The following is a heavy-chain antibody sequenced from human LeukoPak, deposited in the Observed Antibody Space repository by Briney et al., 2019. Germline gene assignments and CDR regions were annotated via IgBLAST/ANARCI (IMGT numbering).Heavy chain of an antibody. Sequence: SETLSLTCTVSGGSISSYYWSWIRQPPGKGLEWIGYIYYSGSTNYNPSLKSRVTISVDTSKNQFSLKLSSVTAADTAVYYCAITQSGSYQGWFDPWGQGTLVTVSS. CDR3: AITQSGSYQGWFDP. D-gene: IGHD1-26*01. V-gene: IGHV4-59*01. CDR1: GGSISSYY. CDR2: IYYSGST. J-gene: IGHJ5*02.